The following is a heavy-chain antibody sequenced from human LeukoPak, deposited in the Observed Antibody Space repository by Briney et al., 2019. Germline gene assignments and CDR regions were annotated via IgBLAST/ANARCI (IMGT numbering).Heavy chain of an antibody. CDR2: IYYSGST. D-gene: IGHD6-6*01. V-gene: IGHV4-30-4*01. CDR3: ARFPAARPGHAFDY. J-gene: IGHJ4*02. Sequence: PSQTLSLTCTVSGGSISSGDYYWSWIRQPPGKGLEWIGYIYYSGSTNYNPSLKSRVTISVDTSKNQFSLKLSSVTAADTAVYYCARFPAARPGHAFDYWGQGTLVTVSS. CDR1: GGSISSGDYY.